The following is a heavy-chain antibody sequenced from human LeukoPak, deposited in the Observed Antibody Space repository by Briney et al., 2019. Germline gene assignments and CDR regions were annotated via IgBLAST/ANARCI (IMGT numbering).Heavy chain of an antibody. CDR1: GGSFSGYY. CDR3: ARGRSGWYHFDY. J-gene: IGHJ4*02. D-gene: IGHD6-19*01. CDR2: INHSGST. V-gene: IGHV4-34*01. Sequence: SETLSLTCAVYGGSFSGYYWSWIRQPPGKGLERIGEINHSGSTNYNPSLKSRVTISVDTSKNQFSLKLSSVTAADTAVYYCARGRSGWYHFDYWGQGTLVTVSS.